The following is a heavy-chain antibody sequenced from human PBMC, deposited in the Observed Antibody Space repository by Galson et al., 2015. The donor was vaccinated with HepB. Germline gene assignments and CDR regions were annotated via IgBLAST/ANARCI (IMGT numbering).Heavy chain of an antibody. Sequence: SLRLSCAASGFTFSSYAMSWVRQAPGKGLEWVSAISGSGGSTYYADSVKGRFTISRDNSKNTLFLQINSLRAEDTAVYYCARGGGIAAAGTLFDLWGRGTLVTVSS. V-gene: IGHV3-23*01. CDR2: ISGSGGST. D-gene: IGHD6-13*01. J-gene: IGHJ2*01. CDR3: ARGGGIAAAGTLFDL. CDR1: GFTFSSYA.